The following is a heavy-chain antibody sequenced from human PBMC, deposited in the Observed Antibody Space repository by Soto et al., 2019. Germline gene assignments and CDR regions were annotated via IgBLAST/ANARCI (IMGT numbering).Heavy chain of an antibody. J-gene: IGHJ4*02. Sequence: GGSLRLSCAASGFTFSDYYMSWIRQAPGKGLEWVSYISSSGSTIYYADSVKGRFTISRDSAKNSLYLQMNSLRAEDTAVYYCARDRSYDSSGYFRYWGQGTLVTVSS. CDR1: GFTFSDYY. D-gene: IGHD3-22*01. CDR2: ISSSGSTI. CDR3: ARDRSYDSSGYFRY. V-gene: IGHV3-11*01.